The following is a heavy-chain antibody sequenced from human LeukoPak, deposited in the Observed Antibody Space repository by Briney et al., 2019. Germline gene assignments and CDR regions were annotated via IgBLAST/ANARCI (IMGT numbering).Heavy chain of an antibody. V-gene: IGHV4-59*08. D-gene: IGHD3-16*01. Sequence: MTSETLSLTCTVSGGSTSSEYWSWIRQSPGKGLEWVGYVYNSGDTGKNPSLKSRVTILLDTSKNQCSLKLTSVSAADTAVYYCARLKLGAHFDLWGRGTLVTVSS. CDR1: GGSTSSEY. CDR3: ARLKLGAHFDL. J-gene: IGHJ2*01. CDR2: VYNSGDT.